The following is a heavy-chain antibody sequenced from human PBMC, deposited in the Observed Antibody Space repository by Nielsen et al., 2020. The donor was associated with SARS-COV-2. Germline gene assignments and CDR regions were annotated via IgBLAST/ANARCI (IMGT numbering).Heavy chain of an antibody. D-gene: IGHD2-15*01. CDR3: ARPYCSGGSCYSA. CDR2: ISGSGGST. J-gene: IGHJ5*02. Sequence: GGSLRLSCAASGFTFSSYAMSWVRQAPGKGLEWVSAISGSGGSTYYADSVKGRFTISRDNSKNTLYLQMNSLRAEDTAVYYCARPYCSGGSCYSAWGQGTLVTVSS. V-gene: IGHV3-23*01. CDR1: GFTFSSYA.